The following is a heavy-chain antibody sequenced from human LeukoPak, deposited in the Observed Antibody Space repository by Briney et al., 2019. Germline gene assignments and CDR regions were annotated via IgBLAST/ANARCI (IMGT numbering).Heavy chain of an antibody. Sequence: ASVKVSCKASGYTFTGYYMHWVRQAPGQGLEWMGWANPNSGGTNYAQKFQGRVTMTRDTSISTAYMELSRLRSDDTAVYYCARDRYYYDSSGPFDPWGQGTLVTVSS. D-gene: IGHD3-22*01. CDR2: ANPNSGGT. J-gene: IGHJ5*02. V-gene: IGHV1-2*02. CDR1: GYTFTGYY. CDR3: ARDRYYYDSSGPFDP.